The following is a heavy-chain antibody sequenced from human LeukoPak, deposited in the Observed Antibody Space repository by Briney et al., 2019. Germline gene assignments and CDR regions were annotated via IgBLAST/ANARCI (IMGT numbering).Heavy chain of an antibody. CDR3: ARGLYDSSGYYYPLGGHWFDP. J-gene: IGHJ5*02. Sequence: SETLSLTCAVYGGSFSGYYWSWIRQPPGKGLEWIGEINHSGSTNYNPPLKSRVTISVDTSKNQFSLKLSSVTAADTAVYYCARGLYDSSGYYYPLGGHWFDPWGQGTLVTVSS. D-gene: IGHD3-22*01. CDR2: INHSGST. V-gene: IGHV4-34*01. CDR1: GGSFSGYY.